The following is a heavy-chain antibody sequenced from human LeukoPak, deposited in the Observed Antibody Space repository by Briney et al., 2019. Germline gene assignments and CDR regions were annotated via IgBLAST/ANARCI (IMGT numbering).Heavy chain of an antibody. CDR3: ARGPRAAADDY. CDR1: GGTFSSYA. CDR2: IIPILGIA. D-gene: IGHD6-13*01. V-gene: IGHV1-69*04. Sequence: SVKVSCKASGGTFSSYAISWVRQAPGQGLEWMGRIIPILGIANYAQKFQGRVTITRDTSASTAYMELTSLTSADTAVYYCARGPRAAADDYWGQGTLVTVSS. J-gene: IGHJ4*02.